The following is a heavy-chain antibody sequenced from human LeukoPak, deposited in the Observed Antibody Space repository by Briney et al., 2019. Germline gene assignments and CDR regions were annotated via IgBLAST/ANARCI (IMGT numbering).Heavy chain of an antibody. D-gene: IGHD3-3*01. J-gene: IGHJ4*02. Sequence: GRSLRLSCAASGFSFSSYGMHWVRQAPGKGLEWVAVIWYDGSNKYYADSVKGRFTISRDNSKNTLYLQMNSLRAGDTAVYYCARDLAPDFWSGYFDYWGQGTLVTVSS. CDR1: GFSFSSYG. V-gene: IGHV3-33*08. CDR2: IWYDGSNK. CDR3: ARDLAPDFWSGYFDY.